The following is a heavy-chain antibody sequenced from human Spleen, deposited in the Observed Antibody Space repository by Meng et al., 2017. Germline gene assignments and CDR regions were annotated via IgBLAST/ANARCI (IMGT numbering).Heavy chain of an antibody. V-gene: IGHV3-15*01. CDR3: AKLQHRDQQLTYFDY. CDR2: IKSNTDGGTA. D-gene: IGHD1-1*01. J-gene: IGHJ4*02. Sequence: GGSLRLSCAASGFYFSNAWMSWVRQAPGKGLEWVGRIKSNTDGGTAEYAAPVTGRFTISRDDSKSTLYLQMNSLRAEDSAVYYCAKLQHRDQQLTYFDYWGQGTLVTVSS. CDR1: GFYFSNAW.